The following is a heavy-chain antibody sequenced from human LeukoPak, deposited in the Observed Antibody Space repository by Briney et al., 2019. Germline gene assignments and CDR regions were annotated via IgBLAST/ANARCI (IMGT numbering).Heavy chain of an antibody. J-gene: IGHJ5*02. D-gene: IGHD6-19*01. CDR3: ARVPSSGWLPNWFDP. V-gene: IGHV4-39*07. Sequence: SETLSLTCTVSGGSISSSSYYWGWIRQPPGKGLEWIGSIYYSGSTYYNPSLKSRVTISVDTSKNQFSLKLSSVTAADTAVYYCARVPSSGWLPNWFDPWGQGTLVTVSS. CDR1: GGSISSSSYY. CDR2: IYYSGST.